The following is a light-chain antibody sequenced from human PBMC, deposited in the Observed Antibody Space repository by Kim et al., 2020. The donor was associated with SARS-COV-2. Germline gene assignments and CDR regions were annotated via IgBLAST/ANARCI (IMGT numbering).Light chain of an antibody. J-gene: IGLJ3*02. CDR3: TSYTTSTTWV. Sequence: QSALTQPASVSGSPGQSIAISCTGTSSDIGAYNYVAWYQQHPGKVPKLMIYDVTKRPSGVSDRFSGSKSGNTASLTISGLQAEDEADYYCTSYTTSTTWVFGGGTQLTVL. CDR2: DVT. V-gene: IGLV2-14*01. CDR1: SSDIGAYNY.